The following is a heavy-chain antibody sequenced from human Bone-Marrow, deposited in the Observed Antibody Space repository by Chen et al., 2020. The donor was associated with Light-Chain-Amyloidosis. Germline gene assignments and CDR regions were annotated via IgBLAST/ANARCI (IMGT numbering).Heavy chain of an antibody. D-gene: IGHD5-12*01. CDR3: ARRRDGYNFDD. V-gene: IGHV5-51*01. Sequence: EVQLEQSGPEVKKPGESLKISCKGSGYTFPNYWIGWVRQMPGKGLEWMGVIYPDDSDARYSPPFEGQVTISADKSITTAYLQWRSLKASDTAMYYCARRRDGYNFDDWGQGTLVTVSS. CDR1: GYTFPNYW. J-gene: IGHJ4*02. CDR2: IYPDDSDA.